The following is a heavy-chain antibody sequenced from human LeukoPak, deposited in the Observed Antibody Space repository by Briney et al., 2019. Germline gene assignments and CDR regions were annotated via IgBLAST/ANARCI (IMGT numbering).Heavy chain of an antibody. D-gene: IGHD1-26*01. V-gene: IGHV4-61*02. CDR2: IYSSVTM. Sequence: SETLSLTCTVSGGSINSRSYYWSWIRQPAGKGLEWIGRIYSSVTMNYNPSLKSRVTISLDTSKNQFSLKLSSVTAADTAVYYCASGGSGSYSYRGQGTLVTVSS. J-gene: IGHJ4*02. CDR1: GGSINSRSYY. CDR3: ASGGSGSYSY.